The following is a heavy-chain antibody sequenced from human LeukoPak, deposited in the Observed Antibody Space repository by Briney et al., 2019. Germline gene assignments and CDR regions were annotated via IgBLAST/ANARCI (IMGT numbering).Heavy chain of an antibody. D-gene: IGHD2-21*01. CDR3: ARHTAYCGGETVCWYFDL. V-gene: IGHV4-39*07. Sequence: SETLSLTCAVYGGSFSSSSYYWGWIRQPPGKGLEWIGSIYYRGSTYYNPSLKSRVTISLDTSKDQFSLKLSSVTAADTAVYYCARHTAYCGGETVCWYFDLWGRGTLVTVSS. CDR2: IYYRGST. J-gene: IGHJ2*01. CDR1: GGSFSSSSYY.